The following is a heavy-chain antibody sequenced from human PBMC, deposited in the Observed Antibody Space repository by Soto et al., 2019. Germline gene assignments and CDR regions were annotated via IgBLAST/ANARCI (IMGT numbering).Heavy chain of an antibody. V-gene: IGHV4-30-4*07. CDR3: ARGPPFH. J-gene: IGHJ4*02. D-gene: IGHD3-16*01. Sequence: SETLSLTCAVSGGSISSGGYSWSWIRQPPGKGLEWIGYMSYTGRTDYNPSLKSRVTISEDTSKIQFSLKLSSVTAADTAVYYCARGPPFHWGQGTLVTVSS. CDR2: MSYTGRT. CDR1: GGSISSGGYS.